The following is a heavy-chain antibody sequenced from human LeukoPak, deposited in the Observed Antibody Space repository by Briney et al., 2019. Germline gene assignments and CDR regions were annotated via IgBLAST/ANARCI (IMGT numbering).Heavy chain of an antibody. CDR2: IYSGGST. V-gene: IGHV3-66*01. Sequence: PGGSLRLSCAASGFTVSSNYMSWVRQAPGKGLEWVSVIYSGGSTYYADSVKGRFTISRDNSKNTLHLQMNSLRAEDTAVYYCARDLLDYGGNFYFDYWGQGTLVTVSS. CDR3: ARDLLDYGGNFYFDY. J-gene: IGHJ4*02. D-gene: IGHD4-23*01. CDR1: GFTVSSNY.